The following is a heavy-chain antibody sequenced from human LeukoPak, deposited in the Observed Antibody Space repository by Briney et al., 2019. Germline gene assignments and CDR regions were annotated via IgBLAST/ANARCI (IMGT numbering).Heavy chain of an antibody. V-gene: IGHV6-1*01. D-gene: IGHD6-13*01. J-gene: IGHJ4*02. Sequence: LSETLSLTCAISGCSVSSISVDWNWVGQSPSRGLEWLGRTDYRYKWYNDYGVSVKSRIAIHPDTSKNQFSLQLNSVTPEDTAVYFCARDRWDSSSWYRAPQTDYWGQGTLVTVSS. CDR3: ARDRWDSSSWYRAPQTDY. CDR2: TDYRYKWYN. CDR1: GCSVSSISVD.